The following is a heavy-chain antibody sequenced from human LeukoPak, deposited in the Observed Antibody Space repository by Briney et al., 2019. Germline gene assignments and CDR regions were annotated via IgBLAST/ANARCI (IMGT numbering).Heavy chain of an antibody. Sequence: GESLKISCKGSGYTFTSYWIGWVRQMPGKGLEWMGIIYPGDSDTRYSPSFQGQVSISADKSISPAYLQWSSLKASDTAMYYCARRYSGTHNDYWGQGTLVTVSS. CDR1: GYTFTSYW. CDR2: IYPGDSDT. J-gene: IGHJ4*02. V-gene: IGHV5-51*01. D-gene: IGHD1-26*01. CDR3: ARRYSGTHNDY.